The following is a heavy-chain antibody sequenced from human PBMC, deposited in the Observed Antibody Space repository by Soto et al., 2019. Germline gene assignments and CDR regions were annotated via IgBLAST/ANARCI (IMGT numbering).Heavy chain of an antibody. J-gene: IGHJ5*02. D-gene: IGHD6-13*01. CDR1: GGSMNSYH. Sequence: SETLSLTCTVSGGSMNSYHWSWIRQPAGKGLEWIGHIHSSGSTNYNPSLKSRVTMSVDTSKNQFSLRLMSVTAADTAVYYCARDQGVAAAGITWFDPWGQGSLVTVSS. V-gene: IGHV4-4*07. CDR2: IHSSGST. CDR3: ARDQGVAAAGITWFDP.